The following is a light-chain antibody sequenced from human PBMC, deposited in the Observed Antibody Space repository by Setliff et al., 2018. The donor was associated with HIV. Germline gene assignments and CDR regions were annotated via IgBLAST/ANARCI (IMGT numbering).Light chain of an antibody. CDR2: DVS. J-gene: IGLJ3*02. CDR3: LSHATSRILV. Sequence: ALTQPASVSGSPGQSITISCTGTSSDVGGYNYVSWYQQHPGKAPKLMIHDVSDRPSGVANRSSGSKSGNTASLTISGLQAEDEADYYCLSHATSRILVFGGGTKVTVL. V-gene: IGLV2-14*03. CDR1: SSDVGGYNY.